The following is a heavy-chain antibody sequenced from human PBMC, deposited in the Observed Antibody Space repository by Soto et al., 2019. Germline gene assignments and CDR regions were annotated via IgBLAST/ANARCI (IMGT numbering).Heavy chain of an antibody. J-gene: IGHJ4*02. Sequence: QVQLRESGPGLVKPSQTLSLTCTVSGGSINSGGYYWNWIRQHPGKGLEWIGYMYYSGSTYYNPFLSSRVIISADTSENHSSLKLSSVIAAATAVYFCARGYRQSGYSSSWVFDYWGQGTLVNVSS. CDR1: GGSINSGGYY. V-gene: IGHV4-31*03. CDR2: MYYSGST. CDR3: ARGYRQSGYSSSWVFDY. D-gene: IGHD6-13*01.